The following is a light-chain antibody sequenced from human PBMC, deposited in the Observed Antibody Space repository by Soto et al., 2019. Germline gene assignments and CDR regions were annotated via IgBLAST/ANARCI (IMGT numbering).Light chain of an antibody. CDR1: SGHSSYA. CDR2: LNSDGSH. CDR3: QTWGTGIHKV. V-gene: IGLV4-69*01. J-gene: IGLJ2*01. Sequence: QPVLTQSPSASASLRASVNLTCSLSSGHSSYAIAWHQQQPEKGPRYLMKLNSDGSHSKGDGIPDRFSGSSSGAERYLTISSLQSEDEADYYCQTWGTGIHKVFGGGTKLTVL.